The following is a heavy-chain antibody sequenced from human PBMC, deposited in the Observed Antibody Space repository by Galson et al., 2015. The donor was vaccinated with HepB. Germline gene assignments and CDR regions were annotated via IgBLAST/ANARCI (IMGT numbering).Heavy chain of an antibody. CDR2: ISAYNGNT. V-gene: IGHV1-18*01. CDR1: GYTFTSYG. J-gene: IGHJ4*02. D-gene: IGHD6-6*01. CDR3: ARETFVLGYRSSSDYSDY. Sequence: SVKVSCKASGYTFTSYGISWVRQAPGQGLEWMGWISAYNGNTNYAQKLQGRVTMTTDTSTSTAYMELRSLRSDDTAVYYCARETFVLGYRSSSDYSDYWGQGTLVTVSS.